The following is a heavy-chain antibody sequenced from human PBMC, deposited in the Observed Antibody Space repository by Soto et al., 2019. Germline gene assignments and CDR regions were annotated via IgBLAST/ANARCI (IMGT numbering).Heavy chain of an antibody. CDR3: ARDGSGTEDYFDY. V-gene: IGHV3-30-3*01. J-gene: IGHJ4*02. D-gene: IGHD3-10*01. Sequence: QVQLVESGGGVVQPGRSLRLSCAASGFTFSSYAMHWVRQAPGKGLEWVAVISYDGSNKYYADSVKGRFTISRDNSKNTLYLQMKSLRAEDTAVYYCARDGSGTEDYFDYWGQGTLVTVSS. CDR2: ISYDGSNK. CDR1: GFTFSSYA.